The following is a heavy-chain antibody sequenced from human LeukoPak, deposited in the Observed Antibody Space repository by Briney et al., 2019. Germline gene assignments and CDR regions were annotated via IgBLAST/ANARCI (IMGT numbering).Heavy chain of an antibody. CDR3: ARDPIYLGWSPYHYYYGMDV. CDR2: VSGHNGNT. Sequence: ASVKVSCKASGYTFTSYGISWVRQAPGQGLEWMGWVSGHNGNTKYAQSFQGRVTMTTDTSTTTAFMELTSLKSDDTAVYYCARDPIYLGWSPYHYYYGMDVWGQGTTVIVSS. V-gene: IGHV1-18*01. D-gene: IGHD1-26*01. CDR1: GYTFTSYG. J-gene: IGHJ6*02.